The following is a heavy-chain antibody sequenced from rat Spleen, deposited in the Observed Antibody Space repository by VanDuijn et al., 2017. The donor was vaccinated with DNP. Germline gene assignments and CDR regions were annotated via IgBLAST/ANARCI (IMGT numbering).Heavy chain of an antibody. J-gene: IGHJ2*01. CDR1: GFSLTDYS. D-gene: IGHD1-7*01. CDR3: SRDDYASYYFDY. V-gene: IGHV2-19*01. CDR2: IRTNGIT. Sequence: QVQLKESGPGLVQPSQTLSLTCTVSGFSLTDYSVHWVRQPPGKGLAWMGRIRTNGITDYNSTLKARVSITRATSKSQVFLKMNSLQTEDTAIYFCSRDDYASYYFDYWGQGVMVTVSS.